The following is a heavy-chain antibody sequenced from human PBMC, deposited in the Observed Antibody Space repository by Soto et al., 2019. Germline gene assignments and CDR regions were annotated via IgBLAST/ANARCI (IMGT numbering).Heavy chain of an antibody. V-gene: IGHV3-30-3*01. CDR2: ISYDGSNK. Sequence: PGGSLRLSCAASGFTFSSYAMHWVRQAPGKGLEWVAVISYDGSNKYYADSVKGRFTISRDNSKNTLYLQMNSLRAEDTAVYYCASDIEDASGYDYYYHYYAMAVWGQGTTVTVSS. J-gene: IGHJ6*02. CDR1: GFTFSSYA. CDR3: ASDIEDASGYDYYYHYYAMAV. D-gene: IGHD5-12*01.